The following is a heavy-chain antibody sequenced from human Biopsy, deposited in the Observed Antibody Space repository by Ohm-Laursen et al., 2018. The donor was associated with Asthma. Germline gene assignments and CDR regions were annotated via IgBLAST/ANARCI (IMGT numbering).Heavy chain of an antibody. CDR3: ARARAFRHDMTGPKTCLAV. J-gene: IGHJ6*02. CDR2: IYFSGSA. V-gene: IGHV4-31*03. CDR1: GDSIIIGGHY. Sequence: SETLSLTCSVSGDSIIIGGHYWSWIRQHPGKGLEWIGHIYFSGSAKYNPSLKSRVSISVDTSKNQFSLKLSSVTAADTAVYYCARARAFRHDMTGPKTCLAVWGPGTTVSV. D-gene: IGHD3-9*01.